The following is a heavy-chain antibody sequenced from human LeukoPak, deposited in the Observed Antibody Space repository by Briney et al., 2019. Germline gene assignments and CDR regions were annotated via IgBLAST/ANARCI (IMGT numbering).Heavy chain of an antibody. V-gene: IGHV3-23*01. D-gene: IGHD3-22*01. CDR1: GFTFSSYA. Sequence: GGSLRLSCAASGFTFSSYAMSWVRQAPGKGLEWVSAISGSGGSTYYADSVKGRFTISRDNSKNTLYLQMNSLRAEDTAVYYCAKDVGVGSSGYYGLDYWGQGTLVTVSS. J-gene: IGHJ4*02. CDR3: AKDVGVGSSGYYGLDY. CDR2: ISGSGGST.